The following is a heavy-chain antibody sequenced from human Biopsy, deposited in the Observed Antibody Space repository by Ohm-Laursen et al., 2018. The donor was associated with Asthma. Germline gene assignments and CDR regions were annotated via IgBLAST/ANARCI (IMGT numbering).Heavy chain of an antibody. D-gene: IGHD3-16*01. CDR3: AHSARSFDVFFDYYVSYFDF. J-gene: IGHJ4*01. CDR1: GFSLGTRGVG. Sequence: PTQTLTLPCTFSGFSLGTRGVGVGWIRQPPGKAPEWLAAFYSNDDKGYSPSLKSRLTITQDTSKNQVVLALSNVDPVDTSTYFCAHSARSFDVFFDYYVSYFDFWGLGHPVSVSS. V-gene: IGHV2-5*01. CDR2: FYSNDDK.